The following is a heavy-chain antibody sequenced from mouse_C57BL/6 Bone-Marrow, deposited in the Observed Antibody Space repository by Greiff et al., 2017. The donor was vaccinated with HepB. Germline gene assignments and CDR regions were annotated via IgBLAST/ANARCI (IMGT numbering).Heavy chain of an antibody. CDR1: GFTFSSYG. D-gene: IGHD1-1*01. CDR2: ISSGGSYT. CDR3: ARHYAFAY. V-gene: IGHV5-6*01. Sequence: DVHLVESGGDLVKPGGSLKLSCAASGFTFSSYGMSWVRQTPDKSLEWVATISSGGSYTYYPDSVKGRFTISRDNAKNTLYLQMSSLESEDTAMYYCARHYAFAYWGQGTLVTVSA. J-gene: IGHJ3*01.